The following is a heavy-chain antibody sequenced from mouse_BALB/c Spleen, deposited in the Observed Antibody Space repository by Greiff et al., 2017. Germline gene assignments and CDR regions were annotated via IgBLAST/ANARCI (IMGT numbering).Heavy chain of an antibody. CDR3: ARNYGSRNGY. D-gene: IGHD1-1*01. V-gene: IGHV1-7*01. CDR2: INPSTGYT. CDR1: GYTFTSYW. J-gene: IGHJ2*01. Sequence: VKVVESGAELAKPGASVKMSCKASGYTFTSYWMHWVKQRPGQGLEWIGYINPSTGYTEYNQKFKDKATLTADKSSSTAYMQLSSLTSEDSAVYYCARNYGSRNGYWGQGTTLTVSS.